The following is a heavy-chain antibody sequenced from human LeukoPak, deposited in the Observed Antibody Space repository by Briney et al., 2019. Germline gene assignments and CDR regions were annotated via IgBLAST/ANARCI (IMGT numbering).Heavy chain of an antibody. D-gene: IGHD1-26*01. CDR2: ISSSSSCI. J-gene: IGHJ3*02. CDR3: ARAQGVGDAFDI. CDR1: GFTFSSYS. Sequence: GGSLRLSCAASGFTFSSYSMNWVRQAPGKGLEWVSSISSSSSCIYYADSVKGRFTISRDNAKNSLYLQMNSLRAEDTAVYYCARAQGVGDAFDIWGQGTMVTVSS. V-gene: IGHV3-21*01.